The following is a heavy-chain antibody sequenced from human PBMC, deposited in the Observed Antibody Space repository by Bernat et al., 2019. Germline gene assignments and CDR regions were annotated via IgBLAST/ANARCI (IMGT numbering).Heavy chain of an antibody. V-gene: IGHV3-30-3*01. Sequence: QVQLVESGGGVVQPGRSLRLSCTASGFTFSTYAMHWVRQAPGKGLEWVAVISYDGIDNYYADSVKGRFTISRDNSKNTLFLQMNSLRPEDTAVYYCARDKGYSSSSGSLGYWGQGTLVTVSS. D-gene: IGHD6-6*01. CDR1: GFTFSTYA. CDR2: ISYDGIDN. J-gene: IGHJ4*02. CDR3: ARDKGYSSSSGSLGY.